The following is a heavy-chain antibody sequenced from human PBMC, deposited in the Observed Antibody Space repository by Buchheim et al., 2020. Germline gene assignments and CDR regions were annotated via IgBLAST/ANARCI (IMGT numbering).Heavy chain of an antibody. CDR2: ISYDGSNK. D-gene: IGHD3-22*01. J-gene: IGHJ4*02. CDR1: GFTFSSYG. V-gene: IGHV3-30*03. Sequence: QVQLVESGGGVVQLGRSLRLSCAASGFTFSSYGMHWVRQAPGKGLEWVAVISYDGSNKYYADSVKGRFTISRDNSKNTLYLQMNSLRAEDTAVYYCALGTYYYDSSGYLDYWGQGTL. CDR3: ALGTYYYDSSGYLDY.